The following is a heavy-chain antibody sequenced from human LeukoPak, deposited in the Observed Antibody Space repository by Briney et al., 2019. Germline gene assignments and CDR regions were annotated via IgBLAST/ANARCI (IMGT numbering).Heavy chain of an antibody. CDR2: INPSGGST. CDR3: ARDQGYDSSGYYYFDY. CDR1: GYTFTSYY. V-gene: IGHV1-46*01. J-gene: IGHJ4*02. D-gene: IGHD3-22*01. Sequence: ASVKVSCKASGYTFTSYYMHWVRQAPGQGLEWMGIINPSGGSTSYAQKFQGRVTMTRDMSTSTVYMELSSLRSEDTAVYYCARDQGYDSSGYYYFDYWGQGTLVTVSS.